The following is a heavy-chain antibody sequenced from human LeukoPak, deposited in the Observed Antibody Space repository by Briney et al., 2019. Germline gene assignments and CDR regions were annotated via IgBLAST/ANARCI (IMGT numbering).Heavy chain of an antibody. J-gene: IGHJ4*02. V-gene: IGHV1-69*13. CDR2: IIPIFGTA. D-gene: IGHD3-22*01. CDR1: GGTFSSYA. CDR3: ARAQYYYDSSGYYYLQFDY. Sequence: SVKVSCKASGGTFSSYAISWVRQAPGQGLEWMGGIIPIFGTANYVQKFQGRVTITADESTSTAYMELSSLRSEDTAVYYCARAQYYYDSSGYYYLQFDYWGQGTLVTVSS.